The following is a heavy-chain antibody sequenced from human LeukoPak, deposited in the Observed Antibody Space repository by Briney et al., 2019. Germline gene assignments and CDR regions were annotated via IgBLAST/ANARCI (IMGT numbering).Heavy chain of an antibody. Sequence: GGSLRLSCAASGFTFSNAWVSWVRQAPGKGLEWVGRIKSKTDGGTTDYAAPVKGRFTISRDDSKNTLYLQMNSLKTEDTAVYYCTTVSDSGSYKRYYFDYWGQGTLVTVSS. V-gene: IGHV3-15*01. D-gene: IGHD1-26*01. J-gene: IGHJ4*02. CDR3: TTVSDSGSYKRYYFDY. CDR2: IKSKTDGGTT. CDR1: GFTFSNAW.